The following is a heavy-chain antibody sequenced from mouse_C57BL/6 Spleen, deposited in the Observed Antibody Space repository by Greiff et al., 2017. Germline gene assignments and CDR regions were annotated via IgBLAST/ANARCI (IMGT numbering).Heavy chain of an antibody. CDR1: GYSFTGYY. V-gene: IGHV1-42*01. CDR2: INPSTGGT. J-gene: IGHJ3*01. CDR3: ANWAWFAY. D-gene: IGHD4-1*01. Sequence: EVQLQQSGPELVKPGASVKISCTASGYSFTGYYMNWVKQSPEQSLEWIGEINPSTGGTTYNQKVKAKATLTVDKSSSTAYMQLKSLTSEASAVYYCANWAWFAYWGQGTLVTVSA.